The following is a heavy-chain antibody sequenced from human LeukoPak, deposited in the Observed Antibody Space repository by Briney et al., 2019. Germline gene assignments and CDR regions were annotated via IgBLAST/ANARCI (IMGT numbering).Heavy chain of an antibody. CDR3: ARDPLLWFGEFHGEVSPA. D-gene: IGHD3-10*01. J-gene: IGHJ4*02. V-gene: IGHV4-39*02. Sequence: KSSETLSLTCSVSGGSISSNSYYWGWIRQPPGKGLEWIGSIYYSGTTYYYSSLKSRITISVDTSKNQFSLKLSSVTAADTAVYYCARDPLLWFGEFHGEVSPAWGQGTLVTVSS. CDR2: IYYSGTT. CDR1: GGSISSNSYY.